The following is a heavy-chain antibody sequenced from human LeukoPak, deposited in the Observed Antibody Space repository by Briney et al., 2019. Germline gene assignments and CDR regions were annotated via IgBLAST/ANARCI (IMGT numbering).Heavy chain of an antibody. Sequence: SVKVSCKASGGTFSSYAISWVRQAPGQGLEWMGGIIPIFGTANYAQKFQGRVTITADESTSTAYMELRSLRSDDTAVYYCARGGVIAVAGTGDYWGQGTLVTVSS. V-gene: IGHV1-69*13. CDR1: GGTFSSYA. CDR2: IIPIFGTA. CDR3: ARGGVIAVAGTGDY. D-gene: IGHD6-19*01. J-gene: IGHJ4*02.